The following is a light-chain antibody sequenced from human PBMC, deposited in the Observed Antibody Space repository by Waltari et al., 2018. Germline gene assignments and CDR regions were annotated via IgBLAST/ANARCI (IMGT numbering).Light chain of an antibody. J-gene: IGKJ2*01. CDR1: QSISKY. CDR3: QQYKNYPVT. CDR2: GAS. Sequence: DIQMTQSPSSLSASVGDRVTITCRASQSISKYLNWYKQKPGKAPKLLIYGASSLQSGVPPRFSGSGSGTEFTLTISSLQPEDFATYYCQQYKNYPVTFGQGTKLEIK. V-gene: IGKV1-39*01.